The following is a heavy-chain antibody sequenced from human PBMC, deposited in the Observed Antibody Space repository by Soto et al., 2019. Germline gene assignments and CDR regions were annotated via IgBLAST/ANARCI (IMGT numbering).Heavy chain of an antibody. V-gene: IGHV4-31*03. CDR3: ARDPSP. CDR2: IYYSGST. Sequence: QVQLQESGPGLVKPSQTLSLTCTVSGASISSGGYYWGWIRQHPGKGLEWIGYIYYSGSTYYNPSLKSRCDISVDTSKNQFSLKLRSVTAAATAVYYCARDPSPWGQGTLVTVSS. CDR1: GASISSGGYY. J-gene: IGHJ5*02.